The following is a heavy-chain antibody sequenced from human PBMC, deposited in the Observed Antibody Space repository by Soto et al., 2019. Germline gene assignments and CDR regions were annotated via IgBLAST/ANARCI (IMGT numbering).Heavy chain of an antibody. D-gene: IGHD6-13*01. CDR3: AREGRIAAAWDY. CDR1: VFTLSDYG. V-gene: IGHV3-33*01. Sequence: GGSLRLSCTASVFTLSDYGMHWVRQAPGKGLEWVAVIWHDGGAKYYAESVTGRITISRDNSKNTVHLQIDSLGAEDTALYYCAREGRIAAAWDYWGQGTLVTVSS. J-gene: IGHJ4*02. CDR2: IWHDGGAK.